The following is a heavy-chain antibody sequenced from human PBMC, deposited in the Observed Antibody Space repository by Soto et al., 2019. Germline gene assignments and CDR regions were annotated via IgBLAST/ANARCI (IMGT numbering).Heavy chain of an antibody. V-gene: IGHV3-23*01. D-gene: IGHD3-3*01. CDR2: ISGSGGST. J-gene: IGHJ5*02. Sequence: GGSLRLSCAASGFTFSSYAMSWVRQAPGKGLEWVSAISGSGGSTYYADSVKGRFTISRDNSKNTLYLQMNSLRAEDTAVYYCAKDPSRNRLGVVIPFWFDPWGQGTLVTVSS. CDR3: AKDPSRNRLGVVIPFWFDP. CDR1: GFTFSSYA.